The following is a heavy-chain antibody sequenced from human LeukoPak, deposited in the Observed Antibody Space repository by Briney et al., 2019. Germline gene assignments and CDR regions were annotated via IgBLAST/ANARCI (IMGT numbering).Heavy chain of an antibody. CDR3: ARRGSTTQPFDY. CDR1: GGSFSGYY. Sequence: PSETLSLTRAVYGGSFSGYYWSWIRQPPGKGLEWIGEINHSGSTNYNPSLKSRVTISVDTSKNQFSLKLSSVTAADTAVYYCARRGSTTQPFDYWGQGTLVTVSS. D-gene: IGHD1-1*01. J-gene: IGHJ4*02. V-gene: IGHV4-34*01. CDR2: INHSGST.